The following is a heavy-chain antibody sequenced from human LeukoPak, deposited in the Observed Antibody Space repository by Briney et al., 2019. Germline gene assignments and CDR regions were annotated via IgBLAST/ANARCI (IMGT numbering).Heavy chain of an antibody. J-gene: IGHJ4*02. CDR3: ARVRGPYSSSWYYFDY. D-gene: IGHD6-13*01. V-gene: IGHV3-30-3*01. Sequence: GRSLRLSCAASGFTFSSYAMHWVRQAPGKGLEWVAVISYDGSNKYYADSVKGRFTISRDNSKNTLYLQMNSLRAEDTAVYYCARVRGPYSSSWYYFDYWGQGTLVTVSS. CDR2: ISYDGSNK. CDR1: GFTFSSYA.